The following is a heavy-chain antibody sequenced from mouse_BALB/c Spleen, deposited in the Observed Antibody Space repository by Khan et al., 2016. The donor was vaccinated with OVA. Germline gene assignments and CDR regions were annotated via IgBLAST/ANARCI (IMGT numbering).Heavy chain of an antibody. Sequence: IQLVQSGAELVKPGASVRLSCTASGFNIKDTYLHWVKQRPEQGLEWIGRIAPANGNTNYDPKFQGKATITADTSSNTSYLQLNSLTSEDTAGYYGALTSCDPRDFEVWGAGTTVTVSS. D-gene: IGHD2-13*01. CDR2: IAPANGNT. CDR1: GFNIKDTY. J-gene: IGHJ1*01. CDR3: ALTSCDPRDFEV. V-gene: IGHV14-3*02.